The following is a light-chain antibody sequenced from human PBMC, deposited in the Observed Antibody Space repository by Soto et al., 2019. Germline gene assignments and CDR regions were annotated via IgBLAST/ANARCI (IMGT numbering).Light chain of an antibody. V-gene: IGKV1-5*01. CDR3: QQCHSYPWT. CDR2: DAS. CDR1: ESIHDW. Sequence: QMTQSPSTLSASVGDRVTITCRASESIHDWLAWYQQKPGKAPKLLIYDASTLERGVPSRFSGSGFGTEFTLTIRSLQPDDSATYYCQQCHSYPWTFGQGTKVDIK. J-gene: IGKJ1*01.